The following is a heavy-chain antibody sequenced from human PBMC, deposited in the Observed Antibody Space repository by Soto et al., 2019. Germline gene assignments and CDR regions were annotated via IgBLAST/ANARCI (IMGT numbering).Heavy chain of an antibody. J-gene: IGHJ4*02. D-gene: IGHD6-19*01. V-gene: IGHV4-34*01. CDR1: GGSFSGYY. CDR2: INHSGST. CDR3: ARARSGWLLLDY. Sequence: SETLSLTCAVYGGSFSGYYWSWIRQPPGKGLEWIGEINHSGSTNYNPSLKSRVTISVDTSKNQFSLKLNSVTAADTAVYYCARARSGWLLLDYWGQGTLVTVSS.